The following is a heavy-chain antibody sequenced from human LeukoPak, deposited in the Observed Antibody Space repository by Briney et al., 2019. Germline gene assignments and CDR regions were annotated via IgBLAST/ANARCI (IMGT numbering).Heavy chain of an antibody. CDR1: GVTFDDYA. CDR3: AKDIAAYYYGSGSYGDHGD. Sequence: PGRSLRLSCAASGVTFDDYAMHWVRQAPGKGLEWVSGISWNSGSIGYADSVKGRFTISRDNAKNSLYLQMNSLRAEDTALYYCAKDIAAYYYGSGSYGDHGDWGQGTLVTVSS. J-gene: IGHJ4*02. D-gene: IGHD3-10*01. CDR2: ISWNSGSI. V-gene: IGHV3-9*01.